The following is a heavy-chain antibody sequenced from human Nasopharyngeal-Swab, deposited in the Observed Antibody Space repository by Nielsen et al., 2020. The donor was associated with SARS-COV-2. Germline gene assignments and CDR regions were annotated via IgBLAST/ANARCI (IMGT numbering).Heavy chain of an antibody. CDR3: ARDHFIPQRQGGLYRYYYYAMDV. CDR1: GGSFSAYY. J-gene: IGHJ6*02. D-gene: IGHD3-10*01. V-gene: IGHV4-34*01. CDR2: INHSGST. Sequence: SETLSLTCAVYGGSFSAYYWSWIRQPPGKVLEWIGEINHSGSTNYNPSLKSRVTISVDTSKNQFSLKLSSVTAADTAVYYCARDHFIPQRQGGLYRYYYYAMDVWGQGTTVTVSS.